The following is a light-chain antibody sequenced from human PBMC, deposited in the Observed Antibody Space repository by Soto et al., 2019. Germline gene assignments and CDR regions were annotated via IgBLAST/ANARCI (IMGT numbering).Light chain of an antibody. CDR3: QQYGSSPIT. CDR1: QSVSSTY. Sequence: EIVLTQSPGTLSLSPGERATLSCRASQSVSSTYLAWYQKKPGQAPRLLIYGASSRATGIPDRFSGNGSGTDFTLTISRLEPEDFAVYYCQQYGSSPITFGQGTRLDIK. J-gene: IGKJ5*01. V-gene: IGKV3-20*01. CDR2: GAS.